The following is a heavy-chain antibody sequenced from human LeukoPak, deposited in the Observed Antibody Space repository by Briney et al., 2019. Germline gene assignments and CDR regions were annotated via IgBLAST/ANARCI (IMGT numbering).Heavy chain of an antibody. V-gene: IGHV3-53*01. Sequence: GGSPRLSCTASGFTVSNNYMSWVRQAPGKGLECVSITYSDGSTDYADSVKGRFTISRDNSKNTLYLQMNSLRVEDTAVYYCARASGGYGGDAFDIWGQGTMVTVSS. CDR1: GFTVSNNY. D-gene: IGHD4-23*01. CDR2: TYSDGST. CDR3: ARASGGYGGDAFDI. J-gene: IGHJ3*02.